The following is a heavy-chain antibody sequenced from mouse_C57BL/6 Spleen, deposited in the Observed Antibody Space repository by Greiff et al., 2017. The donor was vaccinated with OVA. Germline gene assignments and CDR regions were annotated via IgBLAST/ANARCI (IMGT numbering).Heavy chain of an antibody. CDR1: GYTFTDYE. Sequence: QVQLQQSGAELVRPGASVTLSCKASGYTFTDYEMHWVKQTPVHGLEWIGALAPELGGTAYNQKFKGKAILTADKSSSTAYMELRSLTSEDSAVYYCTRGEGAWFAYWGQGTLVTVSA. J-gene: IGHJ3*01. CDR2: LAPELGGT. CDR3: TRGEGAWFAY. V-gene: IGHV1-15*01.